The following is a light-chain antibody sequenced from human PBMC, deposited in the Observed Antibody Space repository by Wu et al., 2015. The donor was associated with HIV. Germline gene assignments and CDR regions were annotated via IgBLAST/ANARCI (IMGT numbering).Light chain of an antibody. CDR1: QNINTY. Sequence: EIVLTQSPGTLSLSPGERATLSCRATQNINTYLAWYQQRPGQAPRLLIYGASSRATGIPDRFSGSGSGTDFTLTISRLEPEDFAVYYCQQYGSSPGTFGQGTKVEIK. J-gene: IGKJ1*01. V-gene: IGKV3-20*01. CDR2: GAS. CDR3: QQYGSSPGT.